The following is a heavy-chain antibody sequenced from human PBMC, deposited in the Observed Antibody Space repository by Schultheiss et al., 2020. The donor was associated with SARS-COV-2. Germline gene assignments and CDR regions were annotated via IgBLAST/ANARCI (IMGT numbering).Heavy chain of an antibody. D-gene: IGHD6-13*01. CDR3: TRDIAAGTGRAFDI. CDR1: GGTFSSYA. V-gene: IGHV1-69*13. Sequence: SVKVSCKASGGTFSSYAISWVRQAPGQGLEWMGGIIPIFGTANYAQKFQGRVTITADESTSTAYMELSSLRSEDTAVYFCTRDIAAGTGRAFDIWGQGTVVTVSS. J-gene: IGHJ3*02. CDR2: IIPIFGTA.